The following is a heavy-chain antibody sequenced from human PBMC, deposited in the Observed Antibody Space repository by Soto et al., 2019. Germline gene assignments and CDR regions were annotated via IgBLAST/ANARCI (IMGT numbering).Heavy chain of an antibody. J-gene: IGHJ4*02. V-gene: IGHV4-30-4*01. CDR1: GGNISSGDYY. CDR2: IYYSGST. Sequence: SETMSLTCTVAGGNISSGDYYWSWISKPPGKGLEWIGYIYYSGSTNYNPSLKSRVTISVDTSKNQFSLKLSSVTAADTAVYYCALDVDTAMVHFDYWGQGTLVTVSS. CDR3: ALDVDTAMVHFDY. D-gene: IGHD5-18*01.